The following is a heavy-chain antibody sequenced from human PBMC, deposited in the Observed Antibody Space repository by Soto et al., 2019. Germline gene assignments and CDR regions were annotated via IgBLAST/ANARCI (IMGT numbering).Heavy chain of an antibody. Sequence: GGSLRLSCAASGFTFSSYGMHWVRQAPGKGLEWVAVIWYDGSNKYYADSVKGRFTIYRDNSKNTLYLQMNSLRAEDTAVYYCARDFPHPLMWIFEGGYCSSTSCYDAFDIWGQGTMVTVSS. CDR1: GFTFSSYG. D-gene: IGHD2-2*01. V-gene: IGHV3-33*01. CDR3: ARDFPHPLMWIFEGGYCSSTSCYDAFDI. CDR2: IWYDGSNK. J-gene: IGHJ3*02.